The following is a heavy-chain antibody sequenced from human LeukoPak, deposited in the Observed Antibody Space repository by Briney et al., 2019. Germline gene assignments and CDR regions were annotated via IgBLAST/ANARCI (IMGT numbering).Heavy chain of an antibody. CDR1: GYTFRAYA. D-gene: IGHD6-19*01. J-gene: IGHJ4*02. Sequence: ASVKVSSKASGYTFRAYAIHWVRQAPGQKFEWMGWIDADNGDTRYSQRFQGRVTITRDTSASTVYMELSSLRSEDTAVYYCARGSTSDWPLDHWGQETLVTISS. CDR3: ARGSTSDWPLDH. V-gene: IGHV1-3*01. CDR2: IDADNGDT.